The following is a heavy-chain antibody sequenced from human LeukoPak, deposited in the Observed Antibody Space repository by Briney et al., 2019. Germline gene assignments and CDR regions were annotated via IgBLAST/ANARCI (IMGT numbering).Heavy chain of an antibody. CDR2: IKQDGSEK. D-gene: IGHD6-19*01. J-gene: IGHJ4*02. CDR1: GFTFSDYW. Sequence: GGSLRLSCAASGFTFSDYWMSWVRQAPGKGLEWVANIKQDGSEKYYVDSVKGRFTISRDNAKNSLYLQMNSLRAEDTAVYYCARGLAVPRTRHFDYWGQGTLVTVPS. CDR3: ARGLAVPRTRHFDY. V-gene: IGHV3-7*01.